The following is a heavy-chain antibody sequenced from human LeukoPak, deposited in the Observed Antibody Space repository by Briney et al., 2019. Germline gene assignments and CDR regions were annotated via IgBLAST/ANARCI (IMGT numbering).Heavy chain of an antibody. CDR1: GYTFTSYD. CDR2: MNLNSGNT. V-gene: IGHV1-8*01. Sequence: GASVKVSCKASGYTFTSYDFNWVRQPTGQGLEWMGWMNLNSGNTGYAQKLQGRVTMTRNTSTSTAYMELSSLKSEDTAVYYCARGRKKVRGVIITSYWFDPWGQGTLVTVSS. D-gene: IGHD3-10*01. J-gene: IGHJ5*02. CDR3: ARGRKKVRGVIITSYWFDP.